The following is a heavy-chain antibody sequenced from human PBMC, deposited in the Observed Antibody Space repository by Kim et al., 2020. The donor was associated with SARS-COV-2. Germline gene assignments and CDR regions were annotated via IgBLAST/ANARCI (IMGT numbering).Heavy chain of an antibody. Sequence: SETLSLTCAVYGGSFSGYYWSWIRQPSGKGLEWIGEINHSGRTNYNPSLKSRVTISVDTSKNQFSLKLTSVTAADTAVYYCARRLSNTSGWGRHYCDLWG. J-gene: IGHJ2*01. CDR3: ARRLSNTSGWGRHYCDL. D-gene: IGHD3-16*01. CDR2: INHSGRT. V-gene: IGHV4-34*01. CDR1: GGSFSGYY.